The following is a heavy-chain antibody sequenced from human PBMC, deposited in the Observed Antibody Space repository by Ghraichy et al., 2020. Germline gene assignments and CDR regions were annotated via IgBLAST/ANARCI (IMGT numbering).Heavy chain of an antibody. CDR2: IKQDGSEK. D-gene: IGHD3-3*01. J-gene: IGHJ4*02. V-gene: IGHV3-7*01. Sequence: GGSLRLSCVASGFTFSSYWMSWVRQAPGKGLEWVANIKQDGSEKYYVDSVKGRFTISRDNAKNSLYLQMNSLRAEDTAVYYCARYDLWSGYYPDYWGQGTLVTVSS. CDR3: ARYDLWSGYYPDY. CDR1: GFTFSSYW.